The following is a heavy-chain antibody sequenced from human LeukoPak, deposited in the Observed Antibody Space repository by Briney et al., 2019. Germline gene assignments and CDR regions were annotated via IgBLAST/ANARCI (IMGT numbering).Heavy chain of an antibody. Sequence: ASVKVSCKASGYTFTSYGISWVRQAPGQGLEWMGWISAYNGNTNYAQKLQDRVTMTTDTSTSTAYMELRSLRSDDTAVYYCARVLSRGYCSGRSCSVRYYYYYYMDVWGKGTTVTVSS. D-gene: IGHD2-15*01. V-gene: IGHV1-18*01. CDR2: ISAYNGNT. CDR3: ARVLSRGYCSGRSCSVRYYYYYYMDV. J-gene: IGHJ6*03. CDR1: GYTFTSYG.